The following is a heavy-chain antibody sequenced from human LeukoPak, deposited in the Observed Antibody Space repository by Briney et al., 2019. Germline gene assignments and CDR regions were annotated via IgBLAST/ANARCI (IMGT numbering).Heavy chain of an antibody. J-gene: IGHJ2*01. D-gene: IGHD5-24*01. V-gene: IGHV4-31*03. CDR1: GGSISSGGYY. CDR2: IYYSGST. Sequence: SQTLSLTCTVPGGSISSGGYYWSWIRQHPGKGLEWIGYIYYSGSTYYNPSLKSRVTISVDTSKNQFSLKLSSVTAADTAVYYCARDGSGYNTLGYFDLWGRGTLVTVSS. CDR3: ARDGSGYNTLGYFDL.